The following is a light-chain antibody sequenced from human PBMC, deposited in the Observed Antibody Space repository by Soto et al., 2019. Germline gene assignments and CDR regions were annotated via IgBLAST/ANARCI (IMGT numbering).Light chain of an antibody. CDR1: SSYVGGYKY. J-gene: IGLJ2*01. CDR2: EVS. Sequence: QSVLTQPASVSGSPGQSITVSCTGTSSYVGGYKYVSWYQQHPDKSPKLIIFEVSNRPSGISSRFSGSKSGNTASLTISGLQAEYEADYYCASYTSSSTSVIFGRGPKLTVL. CDR3: ASYTSSSTSVI. V-gene: IGLV2-14*01.